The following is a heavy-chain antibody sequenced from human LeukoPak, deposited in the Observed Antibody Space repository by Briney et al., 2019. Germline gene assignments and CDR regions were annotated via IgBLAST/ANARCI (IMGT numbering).Heavy chain of an antibody. J-gene: IGHJ4*02. CDR1: RYTFTSNY. V-gene: IGHV1-46*01. CDR3: ARDSADYGDYDY. D-gene: IGHD4-17*01. CDR2: INPSGGST. Sequence: ASVKVSCKPSRYTFTSNYMQWVRQAPRQGLEWMGLINPSGGSTSNAQKFQGRVTMTRDTSTSTVFMELSSLRSEDTAVYYCARDSADYGDYDYWGQGTLVTVSS.